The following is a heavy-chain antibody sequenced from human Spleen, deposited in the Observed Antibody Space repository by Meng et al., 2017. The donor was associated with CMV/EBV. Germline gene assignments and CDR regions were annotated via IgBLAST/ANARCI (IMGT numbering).Heavy chain of an antibody. V-gene: IGHV3-23*01. J-gene: IGHJ4*02. CDR2: ISDSGGST. D-gene: IGHD2-15*01. CDR3: AKSLCSGGSCYFDY. CDR1: GFTFSNYA. Sequence: SGFTFSNYAMAWVRQAPNKGLEWVSGISDSGGSTYYADSVEGRFTVSRDNSESTLYLQMTSLRTEDTALYYCAKSLCSGGSCYFDYWGQGTLVTVSS.